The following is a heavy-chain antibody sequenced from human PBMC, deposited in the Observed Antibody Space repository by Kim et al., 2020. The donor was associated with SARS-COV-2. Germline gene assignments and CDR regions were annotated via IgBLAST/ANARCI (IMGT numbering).Heavy chain of an antibody. CDR2: ISGSGGST. CDR3: ATYYCSSTSCYLSYWYFDL. D-gene: IGHD2-2*01. J-gene: IGHJ2*01. V-gene: IGHV3-23*01. CDR1: GFTFSSYA. Sequence: GGSLRLSCAASGFTFSSYAMSWVRQAPGKGLEWVSAISGSGGSTYYADSVKGRFTISRDNSKNTLYLQMNSLRAEDTAVYYCATYYCSSTSCYLSYWYFDLWGRGTLVTVSS.